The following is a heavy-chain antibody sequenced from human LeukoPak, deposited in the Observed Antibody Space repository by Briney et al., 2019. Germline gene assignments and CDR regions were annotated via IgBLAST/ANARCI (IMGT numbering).Heavy chain of an antibody. CDR1: GYIFTDYY. D-gene: IGHD3-3*01. CDR3: ARERKITSFGVACDY. J-gene: IGHJ4*02. CDR2: INPNGGGT. Sequence: GASVKVSCKASGYIFTDYYMHWVRQAPGQELGWMGRINPNGGGTNYAQRLQGRVTMTSDTSISTAYMELSSLRSDDTAVYYCARERKITSFGVACDYWGQGTLVTVSS. V-gene: IGHV1/OR15-1*04.